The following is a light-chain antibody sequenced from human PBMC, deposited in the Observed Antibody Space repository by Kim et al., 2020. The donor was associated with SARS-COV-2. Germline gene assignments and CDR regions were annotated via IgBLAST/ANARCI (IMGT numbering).Light chain of an antibody. CDR2: GAS. CDR3: QQYSITSRT. CDR1: QSVISNY. J-gene: IGKJ1*01. Sequence: SPGERAALSCRASQSVISNYLAWYQQKPGQAPRLLIYGASTRATGIPDRFSGSGSGTDFTLTISRLEPEDFAVYYCQQYSITSRTFGQGTKVDIK. V-gene: IGKV3-20*01.